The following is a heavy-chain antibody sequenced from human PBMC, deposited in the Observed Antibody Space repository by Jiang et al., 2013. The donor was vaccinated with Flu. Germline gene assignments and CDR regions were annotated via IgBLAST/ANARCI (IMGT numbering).Heavy chain of an antibody. CDR3: ASDRVGVLDN. D-gene: IGHD1-26*01. Sequence: GSSVKVSCKASGDTFTTHAISVGATRPLDEGLEWMGRIIPILSVTKYAQKFQGRVTMTADKSTNTAYMELSSLISEDTAVYYCASDRVGVLDNWGQGTLVTVSS. CDR2: IIPILSVT. V-gene: IGHV1-69*04. J-gene: IGHJ4*02. CDR1: GDTFTTHA.